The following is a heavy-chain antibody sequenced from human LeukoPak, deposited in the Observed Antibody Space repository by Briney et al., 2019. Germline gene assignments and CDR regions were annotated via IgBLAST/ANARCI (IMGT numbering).Heavy chain of an antibody. CDR1: GFTFSSYE. Sequence: GGSLRLSCAASGFTFSSYEMNWVRQAPGKGLEWVSYISSSVSTIYYADSVKGRFTISRDNAKNSLYLQMNSLRAEHTAVYYCARDHHRRHYDSQAGDTFDIWGQGTMVTVSS. D-gene: IGHD3-22*01. CDR3: ARDHHRRHYDSQAGDTFDI. CDR2: ISSSVSTI. J-gene: IGHJ3*02. V-gene: IGHV3-48*03.